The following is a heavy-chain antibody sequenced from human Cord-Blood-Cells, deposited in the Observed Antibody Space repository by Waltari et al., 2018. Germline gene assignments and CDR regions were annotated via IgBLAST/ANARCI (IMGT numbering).Heavy chain of an antibody. J-gene: IGHJ5*02. D-gene: IGHD3-10*01. CDR1: GYTFTRYA. V-gene: IGHV1-3*01. Sequence: QVQLVQSGAEVKKPGASVKVSCKASGYTFTRYAMHWVRQAPGQRLEWMGWINAGNGNTKYSQKFQGRVTITRDTSASTAYMELSSLRSEDTAVYYCARDRLAMVRGVNWFDPWGQGTLVTVSS. CDR3: ARDRLAMVRGVNWFDP. CDR2: INAGNGNT.